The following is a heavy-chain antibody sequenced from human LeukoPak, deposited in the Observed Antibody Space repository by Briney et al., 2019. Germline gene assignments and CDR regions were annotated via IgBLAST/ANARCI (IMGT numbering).Heavy chain of an antibody. CDR1: GFTFSSYG. V-gene: IGHV3-33*06. CDR2: IWYDGSNK. CDR3: AKAHSGSYGMDV. D-gene: IGHD6-13*01. J-gene: IGHJ6*04. Sequence: GRSLRLSCAASGFTFSSYGMHWVRQAPGKGLEWVAVIWYDGSNKYYADSVKGRFTISRDSSKNTLYLQMNSLRAEDTAVYYCAKAHSGSYGMDVWGKGTTVTVSS.